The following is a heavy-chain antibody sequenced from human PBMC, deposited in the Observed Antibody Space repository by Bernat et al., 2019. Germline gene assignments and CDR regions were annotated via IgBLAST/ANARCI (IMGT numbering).Heavy chain of an antibody. CDR2: INHSGST. CDR3: ARATYNPRITLNDYGDYVWFDP. D-gene: IGHD4-17*01. V-gene: IGHV4-34*01. Sequence: QVQLQQWGAGLLKPSETLSLTCAVYGGSFSGYYWSWIRQPPGKGLEWIGEINHSGSTNYNPSLKSRVTISVDTSKNQFSLKLSSVTAADTAVYYCARATYNPRITLNDYGDYVWFDPWGQGTLVTVSS. CDR1: GGSFSGYY. J-gene: IGHJ5*02.